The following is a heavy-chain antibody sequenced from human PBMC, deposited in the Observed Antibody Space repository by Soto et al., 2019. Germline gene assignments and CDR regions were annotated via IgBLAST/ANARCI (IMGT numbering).Heavy chain of an antibody. CDR1: GGTFSSYA. Sequence: QVQLVQSGAEVKKPGSSVKVSCKASGGTFSSYAISWVRQAPGQGLEWMGGIIPIFGTANYAQKFQGRVTITADESTSTAYMELSSLRSEDTAVYYCARGGSSGPGSYYYYGMDVWGQGTTVTVSS. D-gene: IGHD6-13*01. V-gene: IGHV1-69*01. CDR2: IIPIFGTA. CDR3: ARGGSSGPGSYYYYGMDV. J-gene: IGHJ6*02.